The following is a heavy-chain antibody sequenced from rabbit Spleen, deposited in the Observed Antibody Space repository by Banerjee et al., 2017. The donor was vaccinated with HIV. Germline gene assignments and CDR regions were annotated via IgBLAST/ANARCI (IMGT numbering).Heavy chain of an antibody. CDR3: ARDLAGVIGWNFNL. J-gene: IGHJ4*01. V-gene: IGHV1S40*01. D-gene: IGHD4-1*01. CDR1: GFTLSSYW. Sequence: QSLEESGGDLVKPGASLTLTCTASGFTLSSYWMCWVRQAPGKGLEWIACINTATGKPVYASWAKGRFTISRTSSTTVALQMTSLTAADTATYFCARDLAGVIGWNFNLWGPGTLVTVS. CDR2: INTATGKP.